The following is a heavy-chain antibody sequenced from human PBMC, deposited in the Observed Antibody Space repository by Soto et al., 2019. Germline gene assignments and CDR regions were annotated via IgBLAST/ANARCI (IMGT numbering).Heavy chain of an antibody. CDR3: ARYAWFDP. V-gene: IGHV3-48*03. Sequence: SGVSLRLSCAASGFTFSSYEMNWVRQAPGKGLEWVSYISSSDSTIYYADSVKGRFTISRDNAKNSLYLQMNSLRAEDTAVYYCARYAWFDPWGQGTLVTVSS. D-gene: IGHD2-2*01. J-gene: IGHJ5*02. CDR1: GFTFSSYE. CDR2: ISSSDSTI.